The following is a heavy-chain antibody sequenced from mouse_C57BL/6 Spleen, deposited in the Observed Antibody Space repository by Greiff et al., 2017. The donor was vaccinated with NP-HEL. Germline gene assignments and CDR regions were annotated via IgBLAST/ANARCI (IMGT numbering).Heavy chain of an antibody. CDR3: AREDYYGSSQFAY. CDR2: INPSTGGT. CDR1: GYSFTGYY. D-gene: IGHD1-1*01. J-gene: IGHJ3*01. Sequence: VQLQQSGPELVKPGASVKISCKASGYSFTGYYMNWVKQSPEKSLEWIGEINPSTGGTTYNQKFKAKATLTVDKSSSTAYMQLKSLTSEDSAVYYCAREDYYGSSQFAYWGQGTLVTVSA. V-gene: IGHV1-42*01.